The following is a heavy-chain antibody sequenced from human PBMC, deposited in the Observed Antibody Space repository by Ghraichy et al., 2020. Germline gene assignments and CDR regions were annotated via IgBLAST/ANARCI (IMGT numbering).Heavy chain of an antibody. Sequence: SETLSLTCTVSGGSISSSSYYWGWIRQPPGKGLEWIGSIYYSGSTYYNPSLKSRVTISVDTSKNQFSLKLSSVTAADTAVYYCARHLTDFGVYLDYWGQGTLVTVSS. CDR1: GGSISSSSYY. CDR2: IYYSGST. J-gene: IGHJ4*02. CDR3: ARHLTDFGVYLDY. D-gene: IGHD3-10*01. V-gene: IGHV4-39*01.